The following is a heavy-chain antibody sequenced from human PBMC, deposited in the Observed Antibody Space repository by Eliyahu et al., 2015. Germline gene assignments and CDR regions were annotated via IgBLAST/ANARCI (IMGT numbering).Heavy chain of an antibody. CDR1: NSSMTGYY. V-gene: IGHV4-4*07. CDR3: ARDFGALAGYGLDV. J-gene: IGHJ6*04. D-gene: IGHD6-19*01. Sequence: QVQLQESGPGLVKPSETLSLTCTVSNSSMTGYYWTWVRQRAGKGLEWIGRIFASGATDYSASLRSRLTMSIELSKNQFSLKLMSVTAADTALYYCARDFGALAGYGLDVWGRGTAVTVSS. CDR2: IFASGAT.